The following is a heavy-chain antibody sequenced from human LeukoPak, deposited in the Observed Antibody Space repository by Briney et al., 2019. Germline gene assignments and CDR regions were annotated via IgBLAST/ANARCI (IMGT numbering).Heavy chain of an antibody. D-gene: IGHD3/OR15-3a*01. CDR3: ARAEMGDFWIGYYRHYFDY. CDR2: ISSSSSTI. J-gene: IGHJ4*02. CDR1: GFTFSSYS. V-gene: IGHV3-48*01. Sequence: HPGGSLRLSCAASGFTFSSYSMNWVRQAPGKGLEWASYISSSSSTIYYADSVKGRFTISRDNAKNSLYLQMNSLSAEDTAVYYCARAEMGDFWIGYYRHYFDYWGQGTLVTVSS.